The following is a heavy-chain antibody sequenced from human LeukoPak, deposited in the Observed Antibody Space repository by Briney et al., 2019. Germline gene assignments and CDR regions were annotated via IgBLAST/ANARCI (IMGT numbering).Heavy chain of an antibody. CDR2: INPNSGGT. Sequence: GASVKVSCKASGYTFTGYYMHWVRQAPGQGLEWMGWINPNSGGTNYAQKFQGRATMTRDTSISTAYMELSSLRSEDTAVYYCAADSSGNDAFDIWGQGTMVTVSS. D-gene: IGHD3-22*01. CDR1: GYTFTGYY. V-gene: IGHV1-2*02. CDR3: AADSSGNDAFDI. J-gene: IGHJ3*02.